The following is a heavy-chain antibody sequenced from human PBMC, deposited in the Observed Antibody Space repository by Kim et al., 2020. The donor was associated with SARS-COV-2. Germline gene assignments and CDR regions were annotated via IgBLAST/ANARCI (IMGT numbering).Heavy chain of an antibody. CDR3: AKAVNGSRRSPFDY. J-gene: IGHJ4*02. Sequence: ADSGKGRFTISRDNSKNTLYLQMNSLRAEDTAVYYCAKAVNGSRRSPFDYWSQGTLVTVSS. D-gene: IGHD1-26*01. V-gene: IGHV3-23*01.